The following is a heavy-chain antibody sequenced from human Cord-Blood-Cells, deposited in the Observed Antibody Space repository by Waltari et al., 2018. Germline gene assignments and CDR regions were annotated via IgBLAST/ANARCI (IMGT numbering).Heavy chain of an antibody. CDR2: TYYRSKWYN. CDR3: ARDHCSSTSCYNYWYFDL. CDR1: GDSASSNTPA. J-gene: IGHJ2*01. V-gene: IGHV6-1*01. Sequence: QVQLQQSGPGLGKPSQTLSLPRAIPGDSASSNTPAPNWLRRSPSSAHEWLGRTYYRSKWYNDYAVSVKSRITINPDTSKNQFSLQLNSVTPEDTAVYYCARDHCSSTSCYNYWYFDLWGRGTLVTVSS. D-gene: IGHD2-2*02.